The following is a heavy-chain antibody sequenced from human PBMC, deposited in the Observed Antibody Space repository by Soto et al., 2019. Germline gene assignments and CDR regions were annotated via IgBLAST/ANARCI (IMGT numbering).Heavy chain of an antibody. CDR1: GFTFSSYS. V-gene: IGHV3-48*01. J-gene: IGHJ4*02. CDR2: ISSTSSTI. D-gene: IGHD4-17*01. Sequence: GGSLRLSCAASGFTFSSYSMNWVRQAPGKGLEWVSYISSTSSTIYYADSVKGRFTISRDNAKNSLYPQMNSLRAEDTAVYYCARDKFGDYAVDSWGQGTLVTVSS. CDR3: ARDKFGDYAVDS.